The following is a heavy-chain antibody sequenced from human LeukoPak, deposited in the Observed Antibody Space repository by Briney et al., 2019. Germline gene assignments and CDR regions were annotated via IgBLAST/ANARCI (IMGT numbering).Heavy chain of an antibody. J-gene: IGHJ4*02. CDR2: IYHSGST. CDR1: GYSISSGYY. CDR3: ARDRRYFSF. D-gene: IGHD2/OR15-2a*01. V-gene: IGHV4-38-2*02. Sequence: PSETLSLTCTVSGYSISSGYYWGWIRQPPGKGLEWIGSIYHSGSTYYNPSLKSRVTISVDTSKNQFSLKLSSVTAADTAVYYCARDRRYFSFWGLGTLVTVSS.